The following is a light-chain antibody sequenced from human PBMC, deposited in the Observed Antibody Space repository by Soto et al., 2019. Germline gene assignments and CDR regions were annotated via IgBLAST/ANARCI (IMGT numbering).Light chain of an antibody. CDR3: LTWDDSLNGWV. V-gene: IGLV1-44*01. J-gene: IGLJ3*02. CDR1: AXNIGRNA. Sequence: QSVLTQPPSASGTPGQRVIISCSGTAXNIGRNAVNWYHQLPGTAPKLLMFRNNQRPSGVPDRFSGSKSGTSASLAITGLQSEDEAGYYCLTWDDSLNGWVFGGGTKVTVL. CDR2: RNN.